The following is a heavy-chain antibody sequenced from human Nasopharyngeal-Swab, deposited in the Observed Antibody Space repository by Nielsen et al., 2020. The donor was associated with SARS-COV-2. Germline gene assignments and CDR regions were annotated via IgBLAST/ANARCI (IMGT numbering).Heavy chain of an antibody. CDR1: GYTFTSYG. CDR2: ISAYNGNT. CDR3: ARGPRYSSSWYSFDY. V-gene: IGHV1-18*01. J-gene: IGHJ4*02. Sequence: ASVKVSCKASGYTFTSYGISWVRQAPGQGLEWMGWISAYNGNTNYAQKLQGRVTMTTDTSTSTAYMELSRLRSDDTAVYYCARGPRYSSSWYSFDYWGQGTLVTVSS. D-gene: IGHD6-13*01.